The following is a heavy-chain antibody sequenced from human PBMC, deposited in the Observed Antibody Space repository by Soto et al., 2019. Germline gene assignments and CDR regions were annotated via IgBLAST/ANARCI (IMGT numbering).Heavy chain of an antibody. J-gene: IGHJ3*02. D-gene: IGHD2-21*02. CDR2: ISGSGGST. Sequence: PGGSLRLSCAASGFTFSSYAMSWVRQAPGKGLEWVSGISGSGGSTHYADSVKGRFTISRDNSKNTLYLQMNSLRAEDTAVYYCARDVIVVVTAPIDAFDIWGQGTMVTVSS. V-gene: IGHV3-23*01. CDR3: ARDVIVVVTAPIDAFDI. CDR1: GFTFSSYA.